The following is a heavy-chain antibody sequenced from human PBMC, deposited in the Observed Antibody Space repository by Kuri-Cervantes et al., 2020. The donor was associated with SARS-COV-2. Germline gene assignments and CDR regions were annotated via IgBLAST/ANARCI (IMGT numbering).Heavy chain of an antibody. D-gene: IGHD6-6*01. CDR3: AHRHGYCSSSRSFDP. CDR1: GFSLSTSGVG. Sequence: SGPTLVKPPQTLTLTCTFSGFSLSTSGVGVGWIRQPPGKALEWLALIYWDDDKRYSPSLKSRLTITKDTSKNQVVLTMTNMDPVDTSAYYGAHRHGYCSSSRSFDPWGQGTLVTVSS. V-gene: IGHV2-5*02. J-gene: IGHJ5*02. CDR2: IYWDDDK.